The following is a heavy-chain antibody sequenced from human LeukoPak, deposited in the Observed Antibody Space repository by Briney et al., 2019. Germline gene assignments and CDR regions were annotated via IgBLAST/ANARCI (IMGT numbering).Heavy chain of an antibody. J-gene: IGHJ5*02. V-gene: IGHV1-18*01. D-gene: IGHD2-15*01. CDR2: ISPYNGNT. CDR1: GYAFTNYG. CDR3: ARGGVGHCSGGSFPTSWFDP. Sequence: ASVTVSFKASGYAFTNYGISWVRQAPGQGREWMGWISPYNGNTDYPQKVRGRVTMTTDTSTSTFYIELRSLRSDDTAVYYCARGGVGHCSGGSFPTSWFDPRGQGTLVTVSS.